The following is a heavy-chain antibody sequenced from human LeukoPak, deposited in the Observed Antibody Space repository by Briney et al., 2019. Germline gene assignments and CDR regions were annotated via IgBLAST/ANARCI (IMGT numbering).Heavy chain of an antibody. J-gene: IGHJ4*02. D-gene: IGHD6-6*01. CDR2: MNPNSGNT. CDR3: ARGSRYSSSSPGDY. CDR1: GYTFTSYD. V-gene: IGHV1-8*01. Sequence: GASVKVSCKASGYTFTSYDINWVRQATGQGLEWMGWMNPNSGNTGYAQKFQGRVTMTRNTSISPAYMELSSLRSEDTAVYYCARGSRYSSSSPGDYWGQGTLVTVSS.